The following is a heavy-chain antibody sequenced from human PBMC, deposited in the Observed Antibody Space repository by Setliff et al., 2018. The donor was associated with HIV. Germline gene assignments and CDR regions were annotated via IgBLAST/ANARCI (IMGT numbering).Heavy chain of an antibody. Sequence: GASVKVSCKTSGYTFTASYLHRVRQAPGQGLQWMGWMHPNSGATKYAQKFRDRVTLTGDTSISTASMELSSLKSDDTAMYYCATSTSRFFWNGFYQGGFGSRNSHSFENWGQGTLVTVSS. V-gene: IGHV1-2*02. J-gene: IGHJ4*02. CDR2: MHPNSGAT. CDR3: ATSTSRFFWNGFYQGGFGSRNSHSFEN. D-gene: IGHD3-3*01. CDR1: GYTFTASY.